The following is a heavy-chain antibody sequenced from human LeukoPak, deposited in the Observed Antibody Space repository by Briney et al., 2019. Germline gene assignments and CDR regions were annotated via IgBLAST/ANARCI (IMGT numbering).Heavy chain of an antibody. CDR3: AKSLDYYDSSGYYFGDY. Sequence: PGGSLRLSCAASGFTFSSYGMHWVRQAPGKGLEWVAVISYDGSNKYYADSVKGRFTISRDNSKNTLYLQMNSLRAEDTAVYYCAKSLDYYDSSGYYFGDYWGQGTLVTISS. V-gene: IGHV3-30*18. CDR2: ISYDGSNK. D-gene: IGHD3-22*01. J-gene: IGHJ4*02. CDR1: GFTFSSYG.